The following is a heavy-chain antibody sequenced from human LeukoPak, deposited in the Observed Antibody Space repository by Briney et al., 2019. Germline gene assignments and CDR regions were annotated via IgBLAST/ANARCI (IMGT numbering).Heavy chain of an antibody. V-gene: IGHV1-46*03. Sequence: GSVKVSCKASGYTFTSYYMHWVRQAPGQGLEWMGIINPSGGSTSYAQKFQGRVTMTRDTSTSTVYMELSSLRSEDTAVYYCAREREAWLVRGWFDPWGQGTLVTVSS. CDR2: INPSGGST. D-gene: IGHD6-19*01. CDR1: GYTFTSYY. CDR3: AREREAWLVRGWFDP. J-gene: IGHJ5*02.